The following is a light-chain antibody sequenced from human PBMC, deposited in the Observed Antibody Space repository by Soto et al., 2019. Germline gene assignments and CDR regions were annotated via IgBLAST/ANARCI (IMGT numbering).Light chain of an antibody. V-gene: IGKV3-15*01. CDR2: SPS. CDR3: QQGHNWPLT. J-gene: IGKJ2*01. CDR1: HSISTE. Sequence: EISMTQSPATLSVSPGERATLSCRASHSISTELAWYQQIPGQPPRLLIYSPSTRATGVPARFTGSGSGSAFTLTIRGLQSEDFAIYYCQQGHNWPLTFGQGTRLEI.